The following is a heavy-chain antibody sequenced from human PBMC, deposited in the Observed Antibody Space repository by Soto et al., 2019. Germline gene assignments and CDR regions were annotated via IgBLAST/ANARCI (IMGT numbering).Heavy chain of an antibody. V-gene: IGHV5-51*01. Sequence: GESLKISCMGSSNTFTNYWIAWVRQMPGKGLEWLGLIYPGDSDTRYSSSFQGQVTISADKSISTAYLQWSSLKASDTAIYYCALVVRGVTTEAHYFDYWGQGTLVTVSS. CDR1: SNTFTNYW. CDR2: IYPGDSDT. J-gene: IGHJ4*02. D-gene: IGHD3-10*01. CDR3: ALVVRGVTTEAHYFDY.